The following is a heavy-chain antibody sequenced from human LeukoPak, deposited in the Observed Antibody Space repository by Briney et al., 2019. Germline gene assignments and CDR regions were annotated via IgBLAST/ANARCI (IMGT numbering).Heavy chain of an antibody. D-gene: IGHD5-12*01. Sequence: PRGSLRLSCAASGFTFSSYAMSWVRQAPGKGLEWVSAISGSGGSTYYADSVKGRFTISRDNSKNTLYLQMNSLRAEDTAVYYCAKASGYGHLYYFDYWGQGTLVTVSS. J-gene: IGHJ4*02. CDR2: ISGSGGST. V-gene: IGHV3-23*01. CDR3: AKASGYGHLYYFDY. CDR1: GFTFSSYA.